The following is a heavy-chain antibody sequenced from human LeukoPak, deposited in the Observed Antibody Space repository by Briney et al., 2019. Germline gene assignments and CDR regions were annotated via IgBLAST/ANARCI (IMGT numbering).Heavy chain of an antibody. V-gene: IGHV4-4*07. D-gene: IGHD3-10*01. CDR1: GGSISSYY. CDR3: ASTKNYYGPFDP. J-gene: IGHJ5*02. Sequence: SETLSLTCTVSGGSISSYYWSWIRQPAGKGLEWIGRIYTSGGTNYNPSLKSRVTMSVDTSKNQFSLKLSSVTAADTAVYYCASTKNYYGPFDPWGQGTLVTVSS. CDR2: IYTSGGT.